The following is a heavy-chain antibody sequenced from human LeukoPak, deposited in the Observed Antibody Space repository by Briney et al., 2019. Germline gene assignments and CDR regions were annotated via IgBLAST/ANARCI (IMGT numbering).Heavy chain of an antibody. Sequence: PGGSLILSCAASGFIFSASSMHWVRQASGKGPEWVGQIIGKPNNYATLYSASVKGRFTISRDDSKNTTYLQMSGLRAEDTAVYYCARGGFDYWGQGTLVTVSS. CDR3: ARGGFDY. CDR1: GFIFSASS. D-gene: IGHD3-16*01. V-gene: IGHV3-73*01. J-gene: IGHJ4*02. CDR2: IIGKPNNYAT.